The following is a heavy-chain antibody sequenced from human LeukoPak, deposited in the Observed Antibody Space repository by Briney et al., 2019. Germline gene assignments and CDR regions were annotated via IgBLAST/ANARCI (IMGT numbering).Heavy chain of an antibody. J-gene: IGHJ4*02. CDR1: GGSISSSSYY. CDR3: ARRSVSDYGDRIDY. Sequence: SETLSLTCTVSGGSISSSSYYWGWIRQPPGKGLEWIGSIYYSGSTYYNPSLKSRVTISVDTSKNQFSLKLSSVTAADTAVYYCARRSVSDYGDRIDYWGQGTLVTVSS. V-gene: IGHV4-39*01. CDR2: IYYSGST. D-gene: IGHD4/OR15-4a*01.